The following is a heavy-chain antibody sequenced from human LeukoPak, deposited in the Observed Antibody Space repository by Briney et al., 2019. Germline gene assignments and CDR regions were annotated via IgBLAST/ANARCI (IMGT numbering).Heavy chain of an antibody. Sequence: SGTLSLTCGVSGGSIDITNYWSWVRPAPGKGLGWIGEISHDGTTNYNPSLRSRVAMSLDRANNQSSLSLTSVTAADTAVYYCTREDRPFSPFAYWGQGVLVTVSS. V-gene: IGHV4-4*02. CDR2: ISHDGTT. CDR3: TREDRPFSPFAY. CDR1: GGSIDITNY. D-gene: IGHD3-22*01. J-gene: IGHJ4*02.